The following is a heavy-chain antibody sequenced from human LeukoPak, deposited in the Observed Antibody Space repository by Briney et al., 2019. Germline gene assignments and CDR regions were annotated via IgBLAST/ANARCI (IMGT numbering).Heavy chain of an antibody. V-gene: IGHV3-7*01. CDR2: IKVDGSAK. Sequence: GGSLRLSCAASGLSFSSYWMTWVRQAPRQGLEWVANIKVDGSAKSYVDSVKGRFTISRDNAPNSLYLQMNSLRGEDTAVYYCARDYDYFSGHNLDAYDIWGQGTTVIVSS. CDR3: ARDYDYFSGHNLDAYDI. CDR1: GLSFSSYW. D-gene: IGHD2-15*01. J-gene: IGHJ3*02.